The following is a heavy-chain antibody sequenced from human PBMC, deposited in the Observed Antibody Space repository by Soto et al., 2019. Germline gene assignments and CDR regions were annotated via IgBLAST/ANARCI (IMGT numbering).Heavy chain of an antibody. V-gene: IGHV1-8*01. Sequence: ASVKVSCKASGYTFTSYDINWVRQATGQGLEWMGWMDPKSGNTDYAQKFQGRVTMTRNISISTAYMELSSLRSEDTAVYYCARGRGWRDFWGQGTLVTAPQ. CDR2: MDPKSGNT. CDR1: GYTFTSYD. CDR3: ARGRGWRDF. J-gene: IGHJ4*02. D-gene: IGHD6-19*01.